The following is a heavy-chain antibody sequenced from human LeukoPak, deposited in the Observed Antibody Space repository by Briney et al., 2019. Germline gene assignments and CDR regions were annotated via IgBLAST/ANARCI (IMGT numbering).Heavy chain of an antibody. J-gene: IGHJ3*02. CDR1: GGSMNHHY. D-gene: IGHD5-24*01. CDR3: AGKRWLHDAFDI. Sequence: PSETLSLTCTVSGGSMNHHYWSWVRQPPGKEPEWIAYIYDSGSGATTDYNASLRSRVTISVDTSKRQFSLRLHSVTAADTAVYYCAGKRWLHDAFDIWGQGTMVSVSS. CDR2: IYDSGSGATT. V-gene: IGHV4-59*08.